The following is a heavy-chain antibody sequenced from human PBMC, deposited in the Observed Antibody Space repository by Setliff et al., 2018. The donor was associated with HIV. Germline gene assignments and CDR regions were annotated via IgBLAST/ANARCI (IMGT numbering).Heavy chain of an antibody. CDR1: GGSIGSGGFY. CDR2: IYSSGST. V-gene: IGHV4-61*02. CDR3: ARVYYYDSSGYHDAFDI. D-gene: IGHD3-22*01. J-gene: IGHJ3*02. Sequence: SETLSLTCAVSGGSIGSGGFYWSWIRQAAGKGLEWIGRIYSSGSTNYNPSLKSRVTISVDTSKNQFSLKLSSVTAADTAVYYCARVYYYDSSGYHDAFDIWGQGTMVTVSS.